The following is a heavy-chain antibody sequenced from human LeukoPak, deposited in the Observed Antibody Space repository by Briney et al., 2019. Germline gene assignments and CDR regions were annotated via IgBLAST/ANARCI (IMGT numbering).Heavy chain of an antibody. D-gene: IGHD4-17*01. CDR1: GFTFGDYA. Sequence: PGRSLRLSCTASGFTFGDYAMSWFRQAPGKGLEWVAVISYDGSNKYYADSVKGRFTISRDNSKNTLYLQMNSLRAEDTAVYYCATDGDYPGVDIWGQGTMVTVSS. J-gene: IGHJ3*02. V-gene: IGHV3-30-3*01. CDR3: ATDGDYPGVDI. CDR2: ISYDGSNK.